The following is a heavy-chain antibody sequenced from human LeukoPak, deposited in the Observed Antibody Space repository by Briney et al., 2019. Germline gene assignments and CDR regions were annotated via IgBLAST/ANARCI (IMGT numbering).Heavy chain of an antibody. CDR1: GFTFSTYE. V-gene: IGHV3-48*03. CDR3: ASSEYSSSGGAFDI. Sequence: PGGSLRLSCAVSGFTFSTYEMNWVRQAPGKGLEWVSYISSSGNTIYYPDSVKGRFTISRDNAKNSLYLQMNSLRAEDTAIYYCASSEYSSSGGAFDIWGQGTMVTVSS. J-gene: IGHJ3*02. CDR2: ISSSGNTI. D-gene: IGHD6-6*01.